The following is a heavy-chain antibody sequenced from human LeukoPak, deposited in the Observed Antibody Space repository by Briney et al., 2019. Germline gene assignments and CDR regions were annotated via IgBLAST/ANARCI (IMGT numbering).Heavy chain of an antibody. CDR2: IYYSGST. CDR1: GGSISSYY. V-gene: IGHV4-59*01. Sequence: SETLSLTCTVSGGSISSYYWSWIRQPPGKGLEWIGYIYYSGSTNYNPSLKSRVTISVDTSKNQFSLKLSSVTAADTAVYYCARLFTTVSPFDYWGQGTLVTVSS. J-gene: IGHJ4*02. CDR3: ARLFTTVSPFDY. D-gene: IGHD4-11*01.